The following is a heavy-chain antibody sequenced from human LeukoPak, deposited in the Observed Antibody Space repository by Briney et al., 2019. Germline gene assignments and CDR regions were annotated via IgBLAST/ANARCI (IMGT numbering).Heavy chain of an antibody. D-gene: IGHD5-18*01. CDR2: INSDGSST. J-gene: IGHJ4*02. CDR3: AREEKRGYSYGFDY. CDR1: GFTFSSYW. Sequence: PGGSLRPSCAASGFTFSSYWMHWVRQAPGKGLVWVSRINSDGSSTSYADSVKGRFTISRDNAKNTLYLQMNSLRAEDTAVYYCAREEKRGYSYGFDYWGQGTLVTVSS. V-gene: IGHV3-74*01.